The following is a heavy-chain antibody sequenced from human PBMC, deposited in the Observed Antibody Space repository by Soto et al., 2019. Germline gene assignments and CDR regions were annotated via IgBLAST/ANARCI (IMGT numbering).Heavy chain of an antibody. J-gene: IGHJ4*02. D-gene: IGHD1-26*01. V-gene: IGHV1-58*02. Sequence: SVKVSCKASGFTFTSSAMQWVRQARGQRLEWIGWIVVGSGNTNYAQKFQERVTMTRDISTSTAYMELSSLRSDDTAVYYCARDGGYSGSYWGQGTLVTVSS. CDR2: IVVGSGNT. CDR3: ARDGGYSGSY. CDR1: GFTFTSSA.